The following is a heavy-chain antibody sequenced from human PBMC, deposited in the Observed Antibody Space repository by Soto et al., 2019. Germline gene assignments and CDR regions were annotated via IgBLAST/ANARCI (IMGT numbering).Heavy chain of an antibody. V-gene: IGHV4-61*08. CDR2: IYSSGST. J-gene: IGHJ4*02. D-gene: IGHD5-18*01. CDR3: ARDIRGYSRAFDY. CDR1: GGYITSGGYY. Sequence: PSYTLSLTCSVSGGYITSGGYYWTWIRQHPGKGLEWIGYIYSSGSTNYNPSLKSRVTISLDRSRNQFSLKLTSVTAADTAVYYCARDIRGYSRAFDYWGQGTLVTVSS.